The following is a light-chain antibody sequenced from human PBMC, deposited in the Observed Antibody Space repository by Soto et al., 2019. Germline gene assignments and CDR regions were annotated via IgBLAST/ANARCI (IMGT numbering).Light chain of an antibody. CDR1: QSVASNS. J-gene: IGKJ2*01. Sequence: ETVLTQSPGTLSLSPGETATLSCRASQSVASNSLAWYQQKPGQAPRLLVYGASGRATDIPARFSGRGFGTNSTLTTSRVEPEDISVYYCQNYDTSPSTFGQGTKLEIK. CDR2: GAS. V-gene: IGKV3-20*01. CDR3: QNYDTSPST.